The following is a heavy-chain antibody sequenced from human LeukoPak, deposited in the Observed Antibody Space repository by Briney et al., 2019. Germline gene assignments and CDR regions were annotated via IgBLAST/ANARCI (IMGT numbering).Heavy chain of an antibody. V-gene: IGHV1-24*01. CDR3: ARVPGNYDSSGYYSY. Sequence: GASVKVSCKVSGYTLTELSVHWVRQAPGKGLEWMGGFDPEEGEKIYAQKFQGRVTTTEDTSTDTAYMELSSLRSEDTAVYYCARVPGNYDSSGYYSYWGQGTLVTVSS. CDR1: GYTLTELS. D-gene: IGHD3-22*01. J-gene: IGHJ4*02. CDR2: FDPEEGEK.